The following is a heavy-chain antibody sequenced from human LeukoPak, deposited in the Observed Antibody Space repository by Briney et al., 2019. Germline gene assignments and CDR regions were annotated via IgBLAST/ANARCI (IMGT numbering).Heavy chain of an antibody. CDR3: ARACRSGNCLSR. V-gene: IGHV4-59*12. J-gene: IGHJ4*02. D-gene: IGHD2-15*01. Sequence: PSETLSLTCTVSGGSISSYYWSWIRQPPGKGLEWIGYIYYSGSTNYNPSLKSRVTISVDTSKNQFSLKLSSVTAADTAVYYCARACRSGNCLSRWGQGTLVTVSS. CDR2: IYYSGST. CDR1: GGSISSYY.